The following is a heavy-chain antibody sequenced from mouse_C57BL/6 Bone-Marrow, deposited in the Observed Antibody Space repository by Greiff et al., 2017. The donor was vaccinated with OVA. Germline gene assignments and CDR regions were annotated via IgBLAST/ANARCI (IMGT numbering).Heavy chain of an antibody. Sequence: VQRVESGAELARPGASVKLSCKASGYTFTSYGISWVKQRTGQGLEWIGEIYPRSGNTYYNEKFKGKATLTADKSSSTAYMELRSLTSEDSAVYFCARGRYYAMDYWGQGTSVTVSS. CDR1: GYTFTSYG. V-gene: IGHV1-81*01. J-gene: IGHJ4*01. CDR2: IYPRSGNT. CDR3: ARGRYYAMDY.